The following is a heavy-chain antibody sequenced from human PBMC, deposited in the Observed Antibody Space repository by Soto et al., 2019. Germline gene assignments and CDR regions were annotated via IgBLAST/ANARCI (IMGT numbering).Heavy chain of an antibody. J-gene: IGHJ4*02. CDR1: GGSISSSSYY. Sequence: SETLSLTCTVSGGSISSSSYYWGWIRQPPGKGLEWIGSIYYSGSTYYNPSLKSRVTISVDTSKNQFSLKLSSVTAADTAVYYCARQSSRWFPLSSYWGQGTLVTVSS. CDR3: ARQSSRWFPLSSY. V-gene: IGHV4-39*01. CDR2: IYYSGST. D-gene: IGHD6-19*01.